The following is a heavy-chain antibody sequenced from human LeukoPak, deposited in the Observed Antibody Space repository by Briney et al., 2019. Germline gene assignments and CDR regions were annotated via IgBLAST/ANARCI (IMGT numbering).Heavy chain of an antibody. J-gene: IGHJ6*02. CDR1: GGSISSYY. CDR3: ARHRRDMDV. CDR2: IYYSGST. V-gene: IGHV4-59*08. Sequence: SETLSLTCTVSGGSISSYYWSWIRQPPGKGLEWIGYIYYSGSTNYNPSLKSRVTISVDTSKNQFSPKLSSVTAADTAVYYCARHRRDMDVWGQGTTATVSS.